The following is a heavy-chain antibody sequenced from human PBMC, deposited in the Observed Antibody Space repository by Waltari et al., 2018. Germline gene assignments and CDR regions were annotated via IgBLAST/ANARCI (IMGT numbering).Heavy chain of an antibody. CDR3: AHSLVDIVATTAFDY. D-gene: IGHD5-12*01. V-gene: IGHV2-5*01. CDR1: GFSLSTSGVG. J-gene: IGHJ4*02. Sequence: QITLKESGPTLVKPTQTLTLTCTFSGFSLSTSGVGVGWIRQPPGKALEWLALIYWNDDKRYSPSLKSRLTITKDTSKNQVVLTMTNMDPVDTATYYCAHSLVDIVATTAFDYWGQGTLVTVSS. CDR2: IYWNDDK.